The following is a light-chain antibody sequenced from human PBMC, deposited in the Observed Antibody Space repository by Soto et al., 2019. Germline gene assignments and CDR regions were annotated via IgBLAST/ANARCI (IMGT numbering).Light chain of an antibody. CDR1: QSFSSNN. Sequence: EIVLTQSPDTLSLSPGERATLSCRASQSFSSNNLAWYQHKPGQPPRLLIYVASRRATGIPDRFSGSGSGSEFTLTITRLEPVDVAVYYCQQHGSGPWTFGQGTKVEIK. CDR2: VAS. CDR3: QQHGSGPWT. V-gene: IGKV3-20*01. J-gene: IGKJ1*01.